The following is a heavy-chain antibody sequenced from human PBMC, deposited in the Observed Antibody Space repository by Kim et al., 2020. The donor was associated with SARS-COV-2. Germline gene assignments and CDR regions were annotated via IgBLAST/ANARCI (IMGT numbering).Heavy chain of an antibody. CDR1: GFTFSSYA. J-gene: IGHJ4*02. Sequence: GGSLRLSCAASGFTFSSYAMSWVRQAPGKGLEWVSAISGSGGSTYYADSVKGRFTISRDNSKNTLYLQMNSLRAEDTAVYYCAFPGSGSFLWGFTWPFDYWGQGTLVTVSS. CDR2: ISGSGGST. CDR3: AFPGSGSFLWGFTWPFDY. D-gene: IGHD3-10*01. V-gene: IGHV3-23*01.